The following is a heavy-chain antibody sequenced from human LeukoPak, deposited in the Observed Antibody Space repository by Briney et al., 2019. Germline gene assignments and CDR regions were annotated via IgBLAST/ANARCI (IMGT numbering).Heavy chain of an antibody. CDR2: ISAYNGNT. J-gene: IGHJ4*02. V-gene: IGHV1-18*01. CDR1: GYTFTSYG. Sequence: ASVKVSCKASGYTFTSYGISWVRQAPGQGLEWMGWISAYNGNTNYAQKLQGRVIMTTDTSTSTAYMELRSLRSDDTAVYYCARGGEWELLPGDFDYWGQGTLVTVSS. D-gene: IGHD1-26*01. CDR3: ARGGEWELLPGDFDY.